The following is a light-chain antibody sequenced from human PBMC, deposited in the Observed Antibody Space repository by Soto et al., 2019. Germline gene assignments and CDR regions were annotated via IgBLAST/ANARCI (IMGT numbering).Light chain of an antibody. V-gene: IGKV3-20*01. CDR2: GAS. J-gene: IGKJ5*01. CDR3: QQYGSSLSIT. CDR1: QSVSSSY. Sequence: EIVLTQSPGTLSLSPGERATLSCRASQSVSSSYLAWYQQKPGQAPRLLIYGASSRATGIPDRFSGSGAGKDFTLTIRRLEPKDFAVYYCQQYGSSLSITFGQGTRREIK.